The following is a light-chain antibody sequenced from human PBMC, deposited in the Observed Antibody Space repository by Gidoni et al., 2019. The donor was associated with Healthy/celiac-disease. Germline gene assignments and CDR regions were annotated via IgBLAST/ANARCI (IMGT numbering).Light chain of an antibody. Sequence: EIVMTQSPATRSVSPGERATLSCRASQDVSSNLAWYQQKPGQAPRRLIYGASTRATGIPARFSGSGSGTEFTLTISSLQSEDFAVYYCQQYNNWPPGTFGQGTKVEIK. CDR3: QQYNNWPPGT. V-gene: IGKV3-15*01. J-gene: IGKJ1*01. CDR1: QDVSSN. CDR2: GAS.